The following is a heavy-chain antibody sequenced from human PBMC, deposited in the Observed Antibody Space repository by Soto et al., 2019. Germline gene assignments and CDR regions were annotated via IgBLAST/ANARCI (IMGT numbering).Heavy chain of an antibody. D-gene: IGHD2-15*01. Sequence: ASVKVSCKASGYTFTSYGISWVRQAPGQGLELMGWISAYNGNTNYAQKLQGRVTMTTDTSTSTAYMELRSLRSDDTAVYYCARVSRYCSGGSCYGMDVWGQGTTVPVSS. V-gene: IGHV1-18*01. CDR2: ISAYNGNT. J-gene: IGHJ6*02. CDR1: GYTFTSYG. CDR3: ARVSRYCSGGSCYGMDV.